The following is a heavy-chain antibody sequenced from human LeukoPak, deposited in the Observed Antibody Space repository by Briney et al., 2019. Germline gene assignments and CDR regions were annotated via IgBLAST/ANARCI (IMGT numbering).Heavy chain of an antibody. D-gene: IGHD6-19*01. CDR3: ARGGSGWYFRTPYYYYMDV. CDR1: GGSISSSSYY. J-gene: IGHJ6*03. V-gene: IGHV4-39*07. Sequence: PSETLSLTCTVSGGSISSSSYYWGWIRQPPGKGLEWIGSIYYSGSTYYNPSLKSRVTISVDTSKNQFSLKLSSVTAADTAVYYCARGGSGWYFRTPYYYYMDVWGKGTTVTVSS. CDR2: IYYSGST.